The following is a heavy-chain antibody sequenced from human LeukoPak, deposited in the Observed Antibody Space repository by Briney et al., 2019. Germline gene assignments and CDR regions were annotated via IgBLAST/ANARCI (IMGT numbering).Heavy chain of an antibody. V-gene: IGHV3-74*01. CDR2: INSDGSST. Sequence: PGGSLRLSRAASGFTFSDYWMHWVRQAPGKGLVWVSRINSDGSSTSYADSVKGRFTISRDNAKNTLYLQMNSLRVEDTAMYYCARDLGGKPFDYWGQGTLVTVSS. D-gene: IGHD3-16*01. CDR1: GFTFSDYW. CDR3: ARDLGGKPFDY. J-gene: IGHJ4*02.